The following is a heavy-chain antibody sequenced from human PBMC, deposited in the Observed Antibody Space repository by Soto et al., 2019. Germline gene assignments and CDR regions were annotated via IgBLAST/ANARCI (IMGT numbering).Heavy chain of an antibody. CDR3: ASYIEGGGGRGY. CDR2: THGSGIT. CDR1: GGSITGYH. D-gene: IGHD1-26*01. V-gene: IGHV4-59*01. Sequence: QVQLQESGPGPVKPSETLSLTCTVSGGSITGYHWSWIRQPPGKGLEWIGYTHGSGITNYNPSLQSRVTISVDTSKNHFSLKLSSVTASDTAVYYCASYIEGGGGRGYWGQGHLLTVSS. J-gene: IGHJ4*02.